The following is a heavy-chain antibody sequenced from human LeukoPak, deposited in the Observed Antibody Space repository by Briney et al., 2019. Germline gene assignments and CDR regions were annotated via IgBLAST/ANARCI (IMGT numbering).Heavy chain of an antibody. CDR3: AKTMGRYSSSWYEQARPFDY. CDR1: GFTFSSYA. J-gene: IGHJ4*02. CDR2: ISGSGGST. V-gene: IGHV3-23*01. D-gene: IGHD6-13*01. Sequence: PGGSLRLSCAASGFTFSSYAMSWVRQAPGKGLEWVSAISGSGGSTYYADSVKGRFTISRDNSKNTLYLQMNSLRAEDTAVYYCAKTMGRYSSSWYEQARPFDYWGQGTLVTVSS.